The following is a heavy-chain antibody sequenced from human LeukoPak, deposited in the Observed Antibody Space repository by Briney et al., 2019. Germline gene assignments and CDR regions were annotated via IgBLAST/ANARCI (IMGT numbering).Heavy chain of an antibody. V-gene: IGHV4-34*01. J-gene: IGHJ6*03. CDR1: GGSFSGYY. CDR2: INHSGST. Sequence: KSSETLSLTCAVYGGSFSGYYWSWIRQPPGKGLEWIGEINHSGSTNYNPSLKSRVTISVDTSKNQFSLKLSSVTAADTAVYYCARVLVHSSSWIYYYYYYMDVWGKGTTVTVSS. D-gene: IGHD6-13*01. CDR3: ARVLVHSSSWIYYYYYYMDV.